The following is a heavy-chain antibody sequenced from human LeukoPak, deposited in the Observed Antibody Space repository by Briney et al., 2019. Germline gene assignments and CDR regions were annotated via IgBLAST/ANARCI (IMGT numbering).Heavy chain of an antibody. D-gene: IGHD3-22*01. CDR1: GGSISSSSYY. J-gene: IGHJ3*02. CDR2: IYYSGST. Sequence: SETLSLTCTVSGGSISSSSYYWGWIRQPPGKGLEWIGSIYYSGSTYYNPSLRSRVTISVDTSKNQFSLKLSSVTAADTAVYYCARQIYEDSRVFLGAFDIWGQGTMVTVSS. V-gene: IGHV4-39*07. CDR3: ARQIYEDSRVFLGAFDI.